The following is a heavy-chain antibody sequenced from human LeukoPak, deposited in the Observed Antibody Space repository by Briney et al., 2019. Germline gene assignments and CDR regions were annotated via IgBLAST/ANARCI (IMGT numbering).Heavy chain of an antibody. CDR3: ATDPSGWVGWGFDY. D-gene: IGHD6-19*01. V-gene: IGHV1-46*01. CDR1: GYTFTSYY. CDR2: INPSGGST. Sequence: ASVKVSCKASGYTFTSYYMHWVRQAPGQGLEWMGIINPSGGSTSYAQKFQGRVTMTEDTSTDTAYMELSSLRSEDTAVYYCATDPSGWVGWGFDYWGQGTLVTVSS. J-gene: IGHJ4*02.